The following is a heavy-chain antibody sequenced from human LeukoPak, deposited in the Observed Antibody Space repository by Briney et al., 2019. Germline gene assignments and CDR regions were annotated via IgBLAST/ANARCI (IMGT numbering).Heavy chain of an antibody. V-gene: IGHV3-21*01. CDR3: AKACDSSGWYDPLDY. CDR2: ISSSSSYI. Sequence: PGGSLRLSCAASGFTFSSYSMNWVRQAPGKGLGWVSSISSSSSYIYYADSVKGRFTISRDNAKNSLYLQMNSLRAEDTAVYYCAKACDSSGWYDPLDYWGQGTLFTVSS. J-gene: IGHJ4*02. CDR1: GFTFSSYS. D-gene: IGHD6-19*01.